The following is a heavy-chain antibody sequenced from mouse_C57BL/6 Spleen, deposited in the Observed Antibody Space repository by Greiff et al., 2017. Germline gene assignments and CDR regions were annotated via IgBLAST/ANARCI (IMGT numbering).Heavy chain of an antibody. CDR2: ISSGSSTI. CDR1: GFTFSDYG. Sequence: EVKVEESGGGLVKPGGSLKLSCAASGFTFSDYGMHWVRQAPEKGLEWVAYISSGSSTIYYADTVKGRFTISRDNAKNTLFLQMTSLRSEDTAMYYCARPYDYDDWFAYWGQGTLVTVSA. D-gene: IGHD2-4*01. V-gene: IGHV5-17*01. J-gene: IGHJ3*01. CDR3: ARPYDYDDWFAY.